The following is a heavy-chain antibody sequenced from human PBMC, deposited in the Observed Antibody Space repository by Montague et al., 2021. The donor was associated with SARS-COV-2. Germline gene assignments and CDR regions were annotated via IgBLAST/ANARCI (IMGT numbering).Heavy chain of an antibody. CDR1: GGSFSGYY. CDR3: ARGRTVTTFYYYYGMDV. J-gene: IGHJ6*02. Sequence: SETLSLTCAVYGGSFSGYYWSWIRQPPGKGLEWIEEINHSGSTNYNPSLKSRVTISVDTSKNQFSLKLSSVTAADTAVYYCARGRTVTTFYYYYGMDVWGQGTTVTVSS. D-gene: IGHD4-17*01. CDR2: INHSGST. V-gene: IGHV4-34*01.